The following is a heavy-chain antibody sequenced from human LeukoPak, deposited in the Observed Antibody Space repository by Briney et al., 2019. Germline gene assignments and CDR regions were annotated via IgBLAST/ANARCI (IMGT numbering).Heavy chain of an antibody. CDR1: GYTFTGYY. CDR2: INPNSGGT. Sequence: ASVKVSCKASGYTFTGYYMHWVRQAPGQGLEGMGRINPNSGGTNYAQKFQGRVTMTRDTSISTAYMELSRLRSDDTAVYCCARGPPRRRGYCSGGSCYDWFDPWGQGTLVTVSS. V-gene: IGHV1-2*06. J-gene: IGHJ5*02. CDR3: ARGPPRRRGYCSGGSCYDWFDP. D-gene: IGHD2-15*01.